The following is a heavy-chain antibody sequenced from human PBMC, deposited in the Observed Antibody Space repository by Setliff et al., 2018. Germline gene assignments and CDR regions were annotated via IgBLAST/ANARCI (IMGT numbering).Heavy chain of an antibody. CDR2: MYYSGST. Sequence: TLSLTCSVSGGSISSGSYYWGWIRQSPGKGLEWIGSMYYSGSTYYNPSLKGRVTLSVDTTKNQFSLKLTSMTAADTAVCFCARHLLVQGTYHFDYWGQGSPGTVSS. J-gene: IGHJ4*02. CDR1: GGSISSGSYY. CDR3: ARHLLVQGTYHFDY. V-gene: IGHV4-39*01. D-gene: IGHD3-10*01.